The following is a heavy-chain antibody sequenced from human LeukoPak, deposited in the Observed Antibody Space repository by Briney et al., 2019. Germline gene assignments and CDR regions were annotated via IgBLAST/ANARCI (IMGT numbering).Heavy chain of an antibody. D-gene: IGHD3-10*01. CDR1: GFTLSSYA. J-gene: IGHJ4*02. V-gene: IGHV3-30-3*01. CDR2: ISYDGINK. Sequence: PGRSLRLSCAASGFTLSSYAMHWVRQAAGKGLEWVAVISYDGINKYYADSVKGRFTISRDNSKNTLYLQVNSLRAEDTAVYYCARDYGYTMGPFDYWGQGTLVTVSS. CDR3: ARDYGYTMGPFDY.